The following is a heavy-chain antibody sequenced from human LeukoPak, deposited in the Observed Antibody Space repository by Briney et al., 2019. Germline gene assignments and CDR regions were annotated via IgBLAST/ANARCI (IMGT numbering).Heavy chain of an antibody. D-gene: IGHD3-22*01. CDR2: IYHSGST. CDR1: GGSISSSNW. J-gene: IGHJ4*02. V-gene: IGHV4-4*02. CDR3: ARAPYYYDSSGYFDY. Sequence: PSGTLSLTCAVSGGSISSSNWWSWVRQPPGKGLEWIGEIYHSGSTNYNPSLKSRVTISVDRSKNQFSLKLSSVTAADTAVYYCARAPYYYDSSGYFDYWGQGTLVTVSS.